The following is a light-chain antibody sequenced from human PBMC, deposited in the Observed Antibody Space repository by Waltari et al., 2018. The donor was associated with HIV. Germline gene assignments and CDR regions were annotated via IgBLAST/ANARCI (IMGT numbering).Light chain of an antibody. CDR2: SDS. CDR3: QVWDDSGGHPLWV. Sequence: YELTQPTSVSVAPGKTAKLTCVGDAIGLRSVHWYQQRPGQAPYMVIYSDSARPAGISERISCAISGGSATLSISGVEAGDEADYYCQVWDDSGGHPLWVFGGGTKLTVL. V-gene: IGLV3-21*04. CDR1: AIGLRS. J-gene: IGLJ3*02.